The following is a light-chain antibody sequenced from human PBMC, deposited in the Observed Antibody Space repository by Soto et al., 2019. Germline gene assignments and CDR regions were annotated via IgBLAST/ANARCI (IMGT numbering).Light chain of an antibody. CDR3: SSHTSSSIVV. Sequence: QSVLTQPASVSGSPGQSITLSCTGTSSDVGGYNYVSWYQQHPGKAPKLMIYDVSNRPSGVSNRFSGSKSGNTASLTISGLQAEDEADYYCSSHTSSSIVVFGGGTKVTVL. CDR2: DVS. CDR1: SSDVGGYNY. J-gene: IGLJ2*01. V-gene: IGLV2-14*01.